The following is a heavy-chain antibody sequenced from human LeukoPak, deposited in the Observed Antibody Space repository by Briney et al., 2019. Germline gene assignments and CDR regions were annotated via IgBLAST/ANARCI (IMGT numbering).Heavy chain of an antibody. CDR3: ARGDDYGGNVDY. CDR2: INHSGST. J-gene: IGHJ4*02. CDR1: GGSFSGYY. D-gene: IGHD4-23*01. Sequence: SETLSLTCAVHGGSFSGYYWSWIRQPPGKGLEWIGEINHSGSTNYNPSLKSRVTTSVDTSKNQFSLKLSSVTAADTAVYYCARGDDYGGNVDYWGQGTLVTVSS. V-gene: IGHV4-34*01.